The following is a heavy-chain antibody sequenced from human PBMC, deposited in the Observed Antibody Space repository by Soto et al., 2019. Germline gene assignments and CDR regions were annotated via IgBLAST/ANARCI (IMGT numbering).Heavy chain of an antibody. CDR3: AKDRLAGGSDY. CDR1: GFTFSSYG. CDR2: ISYDGSNK. Sequence: SLRLSCAASGFTFSSYGMHWVRQAPGKGLEWVAVISYDGSNKYYADSVKGRFTISRDNSRNTVYLQMNSLRADDTAVYYCAKDRLAGGSDYWGQGTLVTVSS. V-gene: IGHV3-30*18. D-gene: IGHD3-16*01. J-gene: IGHJ4*02.